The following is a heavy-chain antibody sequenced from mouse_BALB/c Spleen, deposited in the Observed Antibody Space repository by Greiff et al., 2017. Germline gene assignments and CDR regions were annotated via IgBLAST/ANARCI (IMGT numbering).Heavy chain of an antibody. Sequence: VQPQQSGPGLVAPSQSLSITCTVSGFSLTGYGVNWVRQPPGKGLEWLGMIWGDGSTDYNSALKSRLSISKDNSKSQVFLKMNSLQTDDTARYYCARGDRYEAWFAYWGQGTLVTVSA. CDR1: GFSLTGYG. V-gene: IGHV2-6-7*01. CDR3: ARGDRYEAWFAY. CDR2: IWGDGST. D-gene: IGHD2-14*01. J-gene: IGHJ3*01.